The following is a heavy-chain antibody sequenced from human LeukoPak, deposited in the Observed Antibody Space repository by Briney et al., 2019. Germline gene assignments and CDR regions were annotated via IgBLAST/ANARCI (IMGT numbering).Heavy chain of an antibody. CDR2: IIPIFGTA. CDR1: GGTFSSYA. Sequence: SVKVSCKASGGTFSSYAISWVRQAPGQGLEWMGGIIPIFGTANYAQKFQGRVTITADESTSTAYMELSSLRSEDTAVYYCARLVDTALGAFDIWGQGTMVTASS. V-gene: IGHV1-69*13. D-gene: IGHD5-18*01. CDR3: ARLVDTALGAFDI. J-gene: IGHJ3*02.